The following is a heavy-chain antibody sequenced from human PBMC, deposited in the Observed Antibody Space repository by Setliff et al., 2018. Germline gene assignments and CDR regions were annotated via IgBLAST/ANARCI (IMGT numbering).Heavy chain of an antibody. Sequence: GESLKISCQGSGYSFTSYWIGWVRQMPGKGLEWMGTIYPGNADTRYNPSFQGRVTMSADKSINTAYLQWSSLKASDTAIYYCARQKSTGSGNNWFDPWGQGTLVTVSS. CDR2: IYPGNADT. J-gene: IGHJ5*02. CDR1: GYSFTSYW. D-gene: IGHD3-10*01. V-gene: IGHV5-51*01. CDR3: ARQKSTGSGNNWFDP.